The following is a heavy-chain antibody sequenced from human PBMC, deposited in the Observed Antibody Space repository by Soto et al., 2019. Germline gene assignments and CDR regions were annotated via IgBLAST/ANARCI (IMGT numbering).Heavy chain of an antibody. CDR2: ISSSGSTI. V-gene: IGHV3-48*03. CDR1: GFTFSSYE. Sequence: EVQLVESGGGLVQPGGSLRLSCAASGFTFSSYEMNWVRQAPGKGLEWVSYISSSGSTIYYADSLKGRFTISRDNAKNSPYLQMKSLRAADTAVYYWARYGSFGGYPPYPDDYWGQGTLVTVSS. D-gene: IGHD3-22*01. CDR3: ARYGSFGGYPPYPDDY. J-gene: IGHJ4*02.